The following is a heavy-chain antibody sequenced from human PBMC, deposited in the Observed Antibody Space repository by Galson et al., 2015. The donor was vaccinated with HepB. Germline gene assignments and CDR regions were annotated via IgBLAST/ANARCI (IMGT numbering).Heavy chain of an antibody. D-gene: IGHD2/OR15-2a*01. V-gene: IGHV3-21*01. CDR1: GLTFSSYA. CDR3: ARRGVPESQNPYFDL. J-gene: IGHJ4*02. CDR2: ISSNSNYI. Sequence: SLRLSCAASGLTFSSYAMNWVRQSPGKGLEWVSSISSNSNYIYYADSLKGRFTVSRDNGRNSLYLQMDSLRAGDTAVYYCARRGVPESQNPYFDLWGQGTLVTVAS.